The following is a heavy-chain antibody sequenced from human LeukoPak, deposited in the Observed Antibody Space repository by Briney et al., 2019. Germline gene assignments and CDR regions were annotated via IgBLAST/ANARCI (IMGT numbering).Heavy chain of an antibody. CDR3: ASPGSGSFKYFQH. CDR2: INRSGGTP. V-gene: IGHV1-46*01. J-gene: IGHJ1*01. D-gene: IGHD3-22*01. Sequence: GASVKVSCKASGYTFTSYYIHWARQAPGQGLEWMGIINRSGGTPSYAQMFQGRVTMTRDTSTSTVYMELSSLRSEDTAVYYCASPGSGSFKYFQHWGQGTLVTVSS. CDR1: GYTFTSYY.